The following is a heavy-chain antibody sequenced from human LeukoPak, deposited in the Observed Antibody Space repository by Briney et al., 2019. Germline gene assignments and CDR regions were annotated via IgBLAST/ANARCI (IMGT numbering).Heavy chain of an antibody. D-gene: IGHD3-22*01. J-gene: IGHJ5*02. CDR2: IYSGGAT. Sequence: GGSLRLSCAASGLTVSNQFMDWVRQAPGKGLEWVSTIYSGGATYYSDSVRGRFTISRDSSQNAVYLQMNSLRAEDTAVYYCAREGVNCYDSSGYYAVSWGQGTLVTVSS. CDR1: GLTVSNQF. V-gene: IGHV3-66*01. CDR3: AREGVNCYDSSGYYAVS.